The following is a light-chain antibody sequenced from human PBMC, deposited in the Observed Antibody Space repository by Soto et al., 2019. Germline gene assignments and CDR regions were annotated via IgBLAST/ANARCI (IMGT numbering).Light chain of an antibody. CDR2: EVS. CDR3: SSFAGNNILV. Sequence: QSVLTQPPSASGSPGQSVTISCTGTSSDVGGYNYVSWYQQHPGKAPKLMISEVSKRPSGVSDRFAGSKSGNTASLTVSGLPAEDEADYYCSSFAGNNILVFGGGIQLTVL. V-gene: IGLV2-8*01. CDR1: SSDVGGYNY. J-gene: IGLJ2*01.